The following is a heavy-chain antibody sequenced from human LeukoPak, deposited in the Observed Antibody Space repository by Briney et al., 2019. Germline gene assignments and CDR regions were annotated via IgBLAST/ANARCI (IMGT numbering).Heavy chain of an antibody. D-gene: IGHD2-15*01. CDR2: IDPSDSYT. Sequence: GESLKISCKGSGYSFTSYWISWVRQMPGKGLEWMGRIDPSDSYTNYSPSLQGHVTISADKSISTAYLQWSSLKASDTAMYYCASAGYCSGGSCLGYYYYYGMDVWGKGTTVTVSS. J-gene: IGHJ6*04. CDR3: ASAGYCSGGSCLGYYYYYGMDV. CDR1: GYSFTSYW. V-gene: IGHV5-10-1*01.